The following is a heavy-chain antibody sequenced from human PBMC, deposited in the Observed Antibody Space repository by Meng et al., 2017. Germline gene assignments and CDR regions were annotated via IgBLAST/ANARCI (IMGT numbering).Heavy chain of an antibody. V-gene: IGHV3-30*04. CDR1: GFTFSSYA. J-gene: IGHJ3*02. CDR3: ARDVVAAAAPGAFDI. D-gene: IGHD6-13*01. CDR2: ISYDGSNK. Sequence: GESLKISCAASGFTFSSYAMHWVRQAPGKGLEWVAVISYDGSNKYYADSVKGRFTISRDNSKNTLYLQMNGLRAEDTAVYYCARDVVAAAAPGAFDIWGQGTMVTVSS.